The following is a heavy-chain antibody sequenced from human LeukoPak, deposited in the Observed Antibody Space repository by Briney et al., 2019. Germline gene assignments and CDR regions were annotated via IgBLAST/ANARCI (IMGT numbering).Heavy chain of an antibody. CDR3: ATGFSATSHDGY. CDR1: GFTFSDHY. V-gene: IGHV3-72*01. CDR2: IRTKTNSYTT. D-gene: IGHD1-26*01. Sequence: PGGSLRLSCAASGFTFSDHYMDWVRQAPGKGLEWVGRIRTKTNSYTTIYAASVKGRFTISRDDSKNSLYLQMNSLKTEDTAVYYCATGFSATSHDGYWGQRTLVTVSS. J-gene: IGHJ4*02.